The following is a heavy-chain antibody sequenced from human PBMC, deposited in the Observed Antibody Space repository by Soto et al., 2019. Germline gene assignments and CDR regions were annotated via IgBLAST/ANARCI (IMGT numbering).Heavy chain of an antibody. CDR3: ARDGLVTPTFDY. CDR2: IKQDGSEK. Sequence: GGSLRLSCGASGFSFSSYWMSWVRQAPGKGLEWVANIKQDGSEKYYVDSVKGRFTIPRDNAKNSLYLQMNSLRAEDTGVYYCARDGLVTPTFDYWGQGTLVTVSS. V-gene: IGHV3-7*01. D-gene: IGHD2-21*02. CDR1: GFSFSSYW. J-gene: IGHJ4*02.